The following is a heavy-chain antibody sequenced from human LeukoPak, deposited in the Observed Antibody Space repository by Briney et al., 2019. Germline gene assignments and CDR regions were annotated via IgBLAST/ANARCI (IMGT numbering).Heavy chain of an antibody. D-gene: IGHD3-10*01. V-gene: IGHV1-18*01. CDR1: GYTFTSYY. CDR3: ARDPLRFGELLGYFDY. Sequence: ASVKVSCKASGYTFTSYYISWVRQAPGQGLEWMAWISAYNGNTKYAQKFQGRVTMTTDTSTSTAYMELRSLRSDDTAVYYCARDPLRFGELLGYFDYWGQGTLVTVSS. J-gene: IGHJ4*02. CDR2: ISAYNGNT.